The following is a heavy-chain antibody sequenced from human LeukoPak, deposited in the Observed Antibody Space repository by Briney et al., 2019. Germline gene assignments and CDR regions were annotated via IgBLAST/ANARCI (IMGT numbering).Heavy chain of an antibody. D-gene: IGHD3-10*01. CDR2: ISSSSSTI. V-gene: IGHV3-48*01. Sequence: GGSLRLSCAASGFTFSSYSMNWVRQAPGKGLEWVSYISSSSSTIYYAASVKGRFTISRDNAKNSLYLQMNSLRAEDTAVYYCARAGPGSYYYMDVWGKGTTVTVSS. CDR3: ARAGPGSYYYMDV. J-gene: IGHJ6*03. CDR1: GFTFSSYS.